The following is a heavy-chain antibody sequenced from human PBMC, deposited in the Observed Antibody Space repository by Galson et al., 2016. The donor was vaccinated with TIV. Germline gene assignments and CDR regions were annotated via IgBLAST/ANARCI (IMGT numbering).Heavy chain of an antibody. D-gene: IGHD5-18*01. Sequence: SVKVSCKASGGTFSSDAISWVRQAPGQGLEWMGGIIPMFKIADYAQKFQGRVTISADEFPGAAYMELSSLRFEDTAFYYCARARGYNFENAFHIWGQGTMVP. CDR1: GGTFSSDA. CDR3: ARARGYNFENAFHI. CDR2: IIPMFKIA. V-gene: IGHV1-69*13. J-gene: IGHJ3*02.